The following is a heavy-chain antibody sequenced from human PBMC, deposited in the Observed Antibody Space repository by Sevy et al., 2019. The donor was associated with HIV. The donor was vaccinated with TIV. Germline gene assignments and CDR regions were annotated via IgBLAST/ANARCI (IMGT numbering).Heavy chain of an antibody. CDR1: GFTFSNYA. J-gene: IGHJ4*02. CDR2: IRGSAHRT. Sequence: GGSLRLSCAASGFTFSNYAMSWVRQTPGKGLEWVSAIRGSAHRTYYTDSVKGRFTISRDNSKNMLFLQMNSLGAEDTGVYYCVKEVSEYSYSDYWGQGTLVTVSS. D-gene: IGHD5-18*01. CDR3: VKEVSEYSYSDY. V-gene: IGHV3-23*01.